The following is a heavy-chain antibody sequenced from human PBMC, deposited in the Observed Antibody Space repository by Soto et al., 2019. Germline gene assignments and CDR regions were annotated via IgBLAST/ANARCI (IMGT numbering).Heavy chain of an antibody. CDR2: ISANNGNT. J-gene: IGHJ5*02. V-gene: IGHV1-18*01. CDR3: ARAYSPGLFDP. Sequence: ASVKVSCKASGYTFTSYGISWVRQAPGQGLEWMGWISANNGNTKSAQNFQGRVTMTTDTSTSTAYMELRSLRSDDTAVYYCARAYSPGLFDPWGQGTLVTVSS. CDR1: GYTFTSYG. D-gene: IGHD2-15*01.